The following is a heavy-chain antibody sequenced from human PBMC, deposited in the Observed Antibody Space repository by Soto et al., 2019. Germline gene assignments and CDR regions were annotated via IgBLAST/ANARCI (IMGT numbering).Heavy chain of an antibody. CDR1: GFTFSSYA. D-gene: IGHD6-6*01. CDR3: AKGRSIYYFDY. J-gene: IGHJ4*02. Sequence: EVQLLESGGGLVQPGGSLRLSCAASGFTFSSYAMSWVRQAAGKGLEWVSVISTSGASTYYADAVKGRFTISRDNSKNTLYLQMNSLRSEDTAVYYCAKGRSIYYFDYWGQGTLVTVSS. CDR2: ISTSGAST. V-gene: IGHV3-23*01.